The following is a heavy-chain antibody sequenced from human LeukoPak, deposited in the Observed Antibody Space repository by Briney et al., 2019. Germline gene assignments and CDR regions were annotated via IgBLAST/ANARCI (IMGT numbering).Heavy chain of an antibody. CDR2: IYYSGST. CDR3: AGGAGDYTFDY. J-gene: IGHJ4*02. V-gene: IGHV4-59*01. D-gene: IGHD4-17*01. CDR1: GGSISSYY. Sequence: LETLSLTCTVSGGSISSYYWSWIRQPPGKGLEWIGYIYYSGSTNYNPSLKSRVTISVDTSKNQFSLKLSSVTAADTAVYYCAGGAGDYTFDYWGQGTLVTVSS.